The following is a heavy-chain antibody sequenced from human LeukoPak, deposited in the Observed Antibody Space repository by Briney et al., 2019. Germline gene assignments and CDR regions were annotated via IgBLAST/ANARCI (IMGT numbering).Heavy chain of an antibody. D-gene: IGHD3-10*01. CDR3: ARGILWFGEGDFDY. CDR1: GYTFTGYY. J-gene: IGHJ4*02. Sequence: ASVKVSCKASGYTFTGYYMHWVRQAPGQGLGWMGWISAYNGNTNYAQKLQGRVTMTTDTSTSTAYMELRSLRSDDTAVYYCARGILWFGEGDFDYWGQGTLVTVSS. CDR2: ISAYNGNT. V-gene: IGHV1-18*04.